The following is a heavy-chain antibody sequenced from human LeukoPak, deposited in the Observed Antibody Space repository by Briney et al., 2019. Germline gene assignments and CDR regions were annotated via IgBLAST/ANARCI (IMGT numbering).Heavy chain of an antibody. Sequence: GGSLRLSCAASGFTFSSYSMNWVRQAPGKGLEWVSSISTSSSYIDYADSVKGRFTISRDNAKNSLNLQMNSLRAEDTAVYYCARDWGSVPAALFDCWGQGTLVTVSS. J-gene: IGHJ4*02. CDR1: GFTFSSYS. CDR3: ARDWGSVPAALFDC. D-gene: IGHD2-2*01. CDR2: ISTSSSYI. V-gene: IGHV3-21*01.